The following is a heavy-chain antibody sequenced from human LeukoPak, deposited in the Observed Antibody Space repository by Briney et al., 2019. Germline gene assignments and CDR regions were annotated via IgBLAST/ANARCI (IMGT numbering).Heavy chain of an antibody. CDR1: GFTYSNYA. J-gene: IGHJ4*02. V-gene: IGHV3-23*01. CDR3: AQIYTYGSSQFDY. Sequence: PGGSLRLSCPASGFTYSNYAMTWVRQAPGEGLEWVSAISSGGDTTYYAESVKGRFTISRDNSKNSLYLQMNSLRAEDTAVYYCAQIYTYGSSQFDYWGQGTLVTVSS. D-gene: IGHD5-18*01. CDR2: ISSGGDTT.